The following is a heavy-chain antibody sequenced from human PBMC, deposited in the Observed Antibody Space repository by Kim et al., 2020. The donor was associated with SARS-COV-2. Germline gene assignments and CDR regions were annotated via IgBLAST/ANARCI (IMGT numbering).Heavy chain of an antibody. J-gene: IGHJ6*02. V-gene: IGHV4-59*01. Sequence: SLKSRVTISVDTSKNQFSRKLSSVTAADTAVYYCARDRGSGYSFTGGMDVWGQGTTVTVSS. D-gene: IGHD5-18*01. CDR3: ARDRGSGYSFTGGMDV.